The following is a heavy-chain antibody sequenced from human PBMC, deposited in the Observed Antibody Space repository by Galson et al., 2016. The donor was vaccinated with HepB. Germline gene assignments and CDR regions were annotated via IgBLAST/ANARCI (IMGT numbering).Heavy chain of an antibody. J-gene: IGHJ3*01. V-gene: IGHV1-46*01. D-gene: IGHD6-19*01. Sequence: SVKVSCKASQFTFTTYYFHWVRQAPGQRLEWMGIIDPTGGITSYAQKFQGRVTMTRDTSTSTLYMELSSLRSEDTAVYYCARDPIAVAASGAFDLWGQGTMVSVSS. CDR3: ARDPIAVAASGAFDL. CDR1: QFTFTTYY. CDR2: IDPTGGIT.